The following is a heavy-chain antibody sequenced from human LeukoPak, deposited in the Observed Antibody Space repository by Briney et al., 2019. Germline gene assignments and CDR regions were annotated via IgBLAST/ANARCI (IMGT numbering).Heavy chain of an antibody. CDR2: IYHSGST. Sequence: SQTLSLTCTVSGGSISSGYYWGWIRQPPGKGLEWIGSIYHSGSTYYNPSLKSRVTISVDTSKDQFSLKLSSVTAADTAVYYCARRRCGDYDYFDYWGQGTLVTVSS. V-gene: IGHV4-38-2*02. J-gene: IGHJ4*02. D-gene: IGHD4-17*01. CDR1: GGSISSGYY. CDR3: ARRRCGDYDYFDY.